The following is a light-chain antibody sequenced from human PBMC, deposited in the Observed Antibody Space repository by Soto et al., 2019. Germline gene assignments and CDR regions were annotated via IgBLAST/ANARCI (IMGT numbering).Light chain of an antibody. CDR1: QTISSW. Sequence: DIQMTQAPWSLSGSVGDGVTITWRASQTISSWLAWYQQKPGKAPKLLIYKASTLKSGVPSRFSGSGSGTAFTLTISSLQPDDFATYYCQHYNSYSEAFGQGTKVDIK. CDR3: QHYNSYSEA. V-gene: IGKV1-5*03. CDR2: KAS. J-gene: IGKJ1*01.